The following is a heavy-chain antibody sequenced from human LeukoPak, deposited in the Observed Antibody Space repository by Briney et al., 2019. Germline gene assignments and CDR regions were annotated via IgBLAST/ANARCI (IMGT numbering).Heavy chain of an antibody. D-gene: IGHD3-10*01. CDR3: ARDYYYGSGSYWYMDV. CDR1: GGSISSYY. V-gene: IGHV4-4*07. CDR2: IYTGGST. J-gene: IGHJ6*03. Sequence: SETLSLTCTVSGGSISSYYWSWIRQPAGKGLEWIGRIYTGGSTNYNPSLKSRVTMSVDTSKNQFSLKLSSVTAADTAVYYCARDYYYGSGSYWYMDVWGKGTTVTISS.